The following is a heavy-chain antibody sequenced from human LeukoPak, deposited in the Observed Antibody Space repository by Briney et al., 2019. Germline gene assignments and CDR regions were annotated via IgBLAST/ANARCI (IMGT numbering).Heavy chain of an antibody. CDR2: ISWNSGSI. CDR1: GFTFDDYA. Sequence: PGGSLRPSCAASGFTFDDYAMHWVRQAPGKGLEWVSGISWNSGSIGYADSVKGRFTISRDNAKNSLYLQMNSLRAEDTAVYYCAGQWEPGVADAFDIWGQGTMVTVSS. D-gene: IGHD1-26*01. J-gene: IGHJ3*02. CDR3: AGQWEPGVADAFDI. V-gene: IGHV3-9*01.